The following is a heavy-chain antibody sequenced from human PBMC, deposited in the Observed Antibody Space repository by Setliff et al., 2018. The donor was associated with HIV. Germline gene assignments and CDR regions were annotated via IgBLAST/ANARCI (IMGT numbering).Heavy chain of an antibody. J-gene: IGHJ6*02. CDR2: LYTGGRT. Sequence: GESLKISCATSGFNFSSSSMSWVRQAPGRGLEWVSVLYTGGRTHYGDSVKGRFTISRDNSKNTLYLQMNSLRAEDTAVYYCARDHRDYGRPYYYAMDVWGQGTTVTVS. CDR3: ARDHRDYGRPYYYAMDV. CDR1: GFNFSSSS. V-gene: IGHV3-66*01. D-gene: IGHD4-17*01.